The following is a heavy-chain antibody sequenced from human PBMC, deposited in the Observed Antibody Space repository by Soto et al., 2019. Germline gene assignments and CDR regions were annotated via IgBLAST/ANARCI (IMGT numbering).Heavy chain of an antibody. Sequence: GGSLRLSCAASGFTFSSYSMNWVRQAPGKGLEWVSSISSSSSYIYYADSVKGRFTISRDNAKNSLYLQMNSLRAEDTAVYYCARDRGWNDAAHRDYWGQGTLVTVSS. D-gene: IGHD1-1*01. CDR1: GFTFSSYS. CDR2: ISSSSSYI. CDR3: ARDRGWNDAAHRDY. J-gene: IGHJ4*02. V-gene: IGHV3-21*01.